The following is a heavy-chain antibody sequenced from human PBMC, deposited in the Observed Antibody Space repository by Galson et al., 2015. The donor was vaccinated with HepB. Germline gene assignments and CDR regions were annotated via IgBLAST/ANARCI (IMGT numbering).Heavy chain of an antibody. D-gene: IGHD2-8*01. J-gene: IGHJ3*01. Sequence: SVKVSCKASGYNFKTYSMNWVRQAPGQGLEWMGWINTDSGHPTYVQAFRERFAISLDTSVSTTYLQIRSLKTEDTAVYYCPRSMYESDAFDVWGQGTMVTVSS. V-gene: IGHV7-4-1*02. CDR3: PRSMYESDAFDV. CDR1: GYNFKTYS. CDR2: INTDSGHP.